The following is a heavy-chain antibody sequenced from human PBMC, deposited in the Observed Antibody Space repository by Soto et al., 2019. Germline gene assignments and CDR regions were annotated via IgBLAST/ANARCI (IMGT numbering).Heavy chain of an antibody. J-gene: IGHJ5*02. CDR2: ISYDGSNK. D-gene: IGHD6-13*01. Sequence: GGSMRLSCAASGVPFSSYSMHWVRQTPGKGLEWVAVISYDGSNKYYADSVKGRFTISRDNSKNTLYLQMNSLRAEDTAVYYCARAVRIAAAGTTSWFDPWGQGTLVTVSS. V-gene: IGHV3-30-3*01. CDR1: GVPFSSYS. CDR3: ARAVRIAAAGTTSWFDP.